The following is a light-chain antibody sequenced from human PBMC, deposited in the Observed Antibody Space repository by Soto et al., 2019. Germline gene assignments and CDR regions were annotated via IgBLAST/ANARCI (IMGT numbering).Light chain of an antibody. CDR3: QQYKSLSYT. Sequence: DIQMTQSPSTLSASVGDRVTITCRASQNIDNWLAWFQQKPGKAPNLLIYKASTLETGATSRFSGSGSGAEFTLTISSLQPDDFATYYCQQYKSLSYTFGQGTKLEMK. J-gene: IGKJ2*01. CDR2: KAS. V-gene: IGKV1-5*03. CDR1: QNIDNW.